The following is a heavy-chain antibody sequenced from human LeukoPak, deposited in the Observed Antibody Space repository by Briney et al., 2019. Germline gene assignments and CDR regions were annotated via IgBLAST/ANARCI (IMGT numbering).Heavy chain of an antibody. J-gene: IGHJ4*02. D-gene: IGHD3-10*01. Sequence: GGSLRLSCAASGFTFSSYSMNWVRQAPGKGLEWVSSISSSSTYMQYADSVKGRFTVSRDNAKNSLFLQMNSLRVEDTSVYYCSRITLVRGVVKREIDYWGQGTLVTVSS. CDR1: GFTFSSYS. V-gene: IGHV3-21*01. CDR2: ISSSSTYM. CDR3: SRITLVRGVVKREIDY.